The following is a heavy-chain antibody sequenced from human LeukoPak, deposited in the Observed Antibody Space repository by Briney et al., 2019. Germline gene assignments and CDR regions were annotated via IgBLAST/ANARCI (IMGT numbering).Heavy chain of an antibody. Sequence: PGGSLRLSCAASGFTVSSNYMSWVRQAPGKGPEWVSVIYSGGSTYYADSVKGRFTISRDNSKNTLYLQMNSLRAEDTAVYYCARDTGTTYYYGSGSSDGMDVWGQGTTVTVSS. CDR3: ARDTGTTYYYGSGSSDGMDV. CDR1: GFTVSSNY. J-gene: IGHJ6*02. V-gene: IGHV3-66*01. CDR2: IYSGGST. D-gene: IGHD3-10*01.